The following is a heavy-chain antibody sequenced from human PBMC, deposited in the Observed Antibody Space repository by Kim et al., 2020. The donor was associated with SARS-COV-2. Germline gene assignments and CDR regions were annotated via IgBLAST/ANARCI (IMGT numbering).Heavy chain of an antibody. CDR1: GFTFSSYD. CDR3: ARAWATTVKWGYYYGMDV. V-gene: IGHV3-13*04. Sequence: GGSLRLSCAASGFTFSSYDMHWVRQATGKGLEWVSAIGTAGDTYYPGSVKGRFTISRENAKNSLYLQMNSLRAGDTAVYYCARAWATTVKWGYYYGMDVWGQGTTVTVSS. D-gene: IGHD4-17*01. CDR2: IGTAGDT. J-gene: IGHJ6*02.